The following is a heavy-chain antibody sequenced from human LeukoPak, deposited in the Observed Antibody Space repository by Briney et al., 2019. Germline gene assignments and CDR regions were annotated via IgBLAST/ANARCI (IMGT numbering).Heavy chain of an antibody. Sequence: PGGSLRLSCAASGFTFSTYSMSWVRQSPGKGLEWVSYITTSSSTISYADSMKGRFTISRDSAKNSLYLQMNSLRDEDTAVYYCARDHNYAFDYWGQGTLVTVSS. CDR3: ARDHNYAFDY. V-gene: IGHV3-48*02. CDR2: ITTSSSTI. D-gene: IGHD5-24*01. J-gene: IGHJ4*02. CDR1: GFTFSTYS.